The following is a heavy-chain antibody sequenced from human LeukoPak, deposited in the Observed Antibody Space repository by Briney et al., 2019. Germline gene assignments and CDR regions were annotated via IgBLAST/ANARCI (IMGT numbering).Heavy chain of an antibody. CDR1: GYTFTSYY. CDR2: INPSGGST. Sequence: ASVKVSCKASGYTFTSYYMHWVRQAPGQGLEWMGIINPSGGSTSYAQKFQGRVTMTRDMSTSTVYMELSSLRSEDTAVYYCARDRGSVGATAIETQTRREYYFDYWGQGTLATVSS. CDR3: ARDRGSVGATAIETQTRREYYFDY. J-gene: IGHJ4*02. V-gene: IGHV1-46*01. D-gene: IGHD1-26*01.